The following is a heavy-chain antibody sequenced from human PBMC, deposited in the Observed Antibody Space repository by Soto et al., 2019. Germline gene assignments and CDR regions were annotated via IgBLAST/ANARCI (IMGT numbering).Heavy chain of an antibody. V-gene: IGHV3-23*01. J-gene: IGHJ4*02. D-gene: IGHD3-10*01. CDR1: GFTFSNYA. CDR2: ISGSGTYT. Sequence: EVQLLESGGGLVQPGGSLRLSCEASGFTFSNYAINWVRQAPGKGLEWVSAISGSGTYTFYADSVKGRFTISRDSSKNRLYLQLNSLRGDDTAVYYCAKAGGSSYNYFDFWGQGTLVTVSS. CDR3: AKAGGSSYNYFDF.